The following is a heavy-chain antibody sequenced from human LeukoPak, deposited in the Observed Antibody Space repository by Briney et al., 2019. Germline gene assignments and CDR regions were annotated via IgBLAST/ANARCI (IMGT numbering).Heavy chain of an antibody. V-gene: IGHV4-59*01. CDR1: GGSISSYY. CDR3: AREYFDSSGPGNWFDP. D-gene: IGHD3-22*01. J-gene: IGHJ5*02. CDR2: IYYSGST. Sequence: SETLSLTCTVSGGSISSYYWSWIRQPPGKGLEWIGYIYYSGSTNYNPSLKSRVTISVDTSKNQFSLKLSSVTAADTAVYYCAREYFDSSGPGNWFDPWGQGTLVTVSS.